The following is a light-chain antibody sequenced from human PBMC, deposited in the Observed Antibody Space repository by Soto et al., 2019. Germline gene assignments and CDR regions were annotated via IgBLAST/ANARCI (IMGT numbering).Light chain of an antibody. CDR1: SSDVGSYNL. Sequence: QSALTQPASVSGSPGQSITISCTGTSSDVGSYNLVSWYQQHPGKAPKLMIFEVSERPSGVSNRFSGSKSDITASLTISGLQAEDEGDYYCSSYAGSSTVVFGGGTKLTVL. V-gene: IGLV2-23*02. J-gene: IGLJ2*01. CDR3: SSYAGSSTVV. CDR2: EVS.